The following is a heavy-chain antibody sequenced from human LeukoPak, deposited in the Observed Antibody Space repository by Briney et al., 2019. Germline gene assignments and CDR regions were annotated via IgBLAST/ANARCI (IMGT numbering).Heavy chain of an antibody. V-gene: IGHV1-2*02. J-gene: IGHJ4*02. D-gene: IGHD3-3*01. Sequence: ASVKVSCKASEYTFAGYYMHWVRQAPGQGLEWMGWINPNSGGTNYAQKFQGRVTMTRDTSISTAYMELSRLRSDDTAVYYCARRFWSGYSDYWGQGTLVAVSS. CDR2: INPNSGGT. CDR3: ARRFWSGYSDY. CDR1: EYTFAGYY.